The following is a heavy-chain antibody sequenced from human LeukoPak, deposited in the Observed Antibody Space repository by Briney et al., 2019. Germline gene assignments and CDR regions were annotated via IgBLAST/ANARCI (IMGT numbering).Heavy chain of an antibody. CDR3: ARDLVLLWFGENPHNWFDP. CDR1: GYTFTSYY. D-gene: IGHD3-10*01. Sequence: GASVKVSCKASGYTFTSYYMHWVRQAPGQGLEWMGIINPSGGSTSYAQKFQGRVTMTRDTSTSTVYMELSRLRSDDTAVYYCARDLVLLWFGENPHNWFDPWGQGTLVTVSS. J-gene: IGHJ5*02. V-gene: IGHV1-46*01. CDR2: INPSGGST.